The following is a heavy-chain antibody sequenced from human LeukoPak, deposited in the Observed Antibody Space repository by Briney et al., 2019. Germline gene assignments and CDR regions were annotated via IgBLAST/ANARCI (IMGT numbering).Heavy chain of an antibody. V-gene: IGHV1-18*01. Sequence: ASVKVSCKASGYTFTSYGISWVRQAPGQGLEWMGWISAYNGNTNYAQKFQGRVTMTRDTSISTAYMELSRLRSDDTAVYYCARDRGFGELSYWFDPWGQGTLVTVSS. CDR2: ISAYNGNT. D-gene: IGHD3-10*01. J-gene: IGHJ5*02. CDR1: GYTFTSYG. CDR3: ARDRGFGELSYWFDP.